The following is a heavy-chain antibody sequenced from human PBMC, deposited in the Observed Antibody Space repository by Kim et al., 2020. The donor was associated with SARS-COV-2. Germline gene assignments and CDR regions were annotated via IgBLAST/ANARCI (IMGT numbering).Heavy chain of an antibody. Sequence: YPQKFTGRVPITRNTSASTAYMELSSLRSEDTAVYYCARAGSGSYNWFDPWGQGTLVTVSS. J-gene: IGHJ5*02. CDR3: ARAGSGSYNWFDP. D-gene: IGHD3-10*01. V-gene: IGHV1-3*01.